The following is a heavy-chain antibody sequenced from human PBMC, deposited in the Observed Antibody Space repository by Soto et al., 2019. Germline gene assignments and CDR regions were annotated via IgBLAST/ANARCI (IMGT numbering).Heavy chain of an antibody. CDR3: EKYTRGRRTEYYYCMDV. D-gene: IGHD1-1*01. V-gene: IGHV5-51*01. J-gene: IGHJ6*02. CDR1: GYSFTSYW. CDR2: IYPGDSDT. Sequence: GSSLKISCNGSGYSFTSYWIGWVRQLPGKGLEWMWIIYPGDSDTRYSPSFQGQVTISADKSISASYLLWSSLKASDTAMYYCEKYTRGRRTEYYYCMDVWGQGTTVTVSS.